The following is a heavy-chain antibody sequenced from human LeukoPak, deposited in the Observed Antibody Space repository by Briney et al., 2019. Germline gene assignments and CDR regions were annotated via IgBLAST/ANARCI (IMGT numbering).Heavy chain of an antibody. D-gene: IGHD6-13*01. CDR1: GGSFSGYY. V-gene: IGHV4-34*01. Sequence: PSETLSLTCAVYGGSFSGYYWSWIRQPPGKGLEWIGEINHSGSTNYNPSLKSRVTISVDTSKNQFSLKLSSVTAADTAVYYCARPGSYSSSWYVHWGQGTLVTVSS. J-gene: IGHJ5*02. CDR3: ARPGSYSSSWYVH. CDR2: INHSGST.